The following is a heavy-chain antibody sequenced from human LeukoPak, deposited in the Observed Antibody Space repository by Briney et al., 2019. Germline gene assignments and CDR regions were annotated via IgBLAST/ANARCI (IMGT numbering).Heavy chain of an antibody. CDR2: ISGSGGST. Sequence: PGGSLRLSCAASGFTFSSYAMSWVRQAPGKGLEWVSAISGSGGSTYYADSVKGRFTISRDNSKNTLYLQMNSLRAEDTAVYYCARFITPSLPREEPYYFDYWGQGTLVTVSS. V-gene: IGHV3-23*01. J-gene: IGHJ4*02. D-gene: IGHD3-22*01. CDR3: ARFITPSLPREEPYYFDY. CDR1: GFTFSSYA.